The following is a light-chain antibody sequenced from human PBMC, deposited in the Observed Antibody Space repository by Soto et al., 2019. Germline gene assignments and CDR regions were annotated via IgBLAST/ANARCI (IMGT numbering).Light chain of an antibody. CDR3: HQFASSPVFT. J-gene: IGKJ3*01. CDR1: QSINNRY. V-gene: IGKV3-20*01. Sequence: EIVLTQSPGTLSLSPGERATLSCRASQSINNRYLAWYQQKPGQAPRLLIYGASSRATGIPDRFIGSGSGTDSPLTLSSLEPEDFAVYSCHQFASSPVFTFGPGTKVDIK. CDR2: GAS.